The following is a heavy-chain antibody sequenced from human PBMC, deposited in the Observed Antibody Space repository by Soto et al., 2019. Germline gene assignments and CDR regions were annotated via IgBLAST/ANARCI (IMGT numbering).Heavy chain of an antibody. CDR1: EFTFSSYT. V-gene: IGHV3-23*01. D-gene: IGHD3-3*01. CDR3: ARDNDFWSGYPKGMDV. J-gene: IGHJ6*03. CDR2: ITGSGGST. Sequence: GESLRLSCAASEFTFSSYTMSWVRQAPGKGLEWVSSITGSGGSTSYADSVKGRFTISRDNAKNTLYLQMNSLRAEDTAVYYCARDNDFWSGYPKGMDVWGKGTTVTVSS.